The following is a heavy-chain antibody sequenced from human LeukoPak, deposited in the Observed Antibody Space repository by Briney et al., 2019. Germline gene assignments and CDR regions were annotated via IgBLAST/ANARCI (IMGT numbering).Heavy chain of an antibody. D-gene: IGHD4-23*01. J-gene: IGHJ1*01. V-gene: IGHV3-74*03. CDR3: YGAKAER. CDR2: TNTDGSST. Sequence: GGSHLLYCASSGFTVSSYWMHWVRQAPGKGPVWVSGTNTDGSSTMYADSVKGRFTIARDNAKNTLYLQMNSLRAEDTAVYYCYGAKAERWGEDTLLTVSS. CDR1: GFTVSSYW.